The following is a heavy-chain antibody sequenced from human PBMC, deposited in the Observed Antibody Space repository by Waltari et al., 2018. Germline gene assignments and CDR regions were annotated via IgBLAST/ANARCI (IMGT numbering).Heavy chain of an antibody. CDR1: GGSISSGSYY. Sequence: QVQLQESGPGLVKPSQTLSLTCTVSGGSISSGSYYWSWIRQPAGKGLEWIGYIYTSGSTNYNPSLKSRVTISVDTSKNQFSLKLSSVTAADTAVYYCARQTSWGSRTAAAATWGQGTLVTVSS. V-gene: IGHV4-61*09. CDR3: ARQTSWGSRTAAAAT. J-gene: IGHJ5*02. CDR2: IYTSGST. D-gene: IGHD6-13*01.